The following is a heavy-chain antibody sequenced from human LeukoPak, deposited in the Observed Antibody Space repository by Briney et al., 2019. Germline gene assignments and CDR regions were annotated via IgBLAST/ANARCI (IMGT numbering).Heavy chain of an antibody. CDR3: ARRRGYSYGLYYYYYYMDV. D-gene: IGHD5-18*01. J-gene: IGHJ6*03. CDR2: IYQSETA. CDR1: GYSISSGYF. V-gene: IGHV4-38-2*02. Sequence: SETLSLTCTVSGYSISSGYFWGWMRPPPGKGLEWIGSIYQSETAHYNPSLKSRVTISVDTSKNQFSLKLSSVTAADTAVYYCARRRGYSYGLYYYYYYMDVWGKGTTVTVSS.